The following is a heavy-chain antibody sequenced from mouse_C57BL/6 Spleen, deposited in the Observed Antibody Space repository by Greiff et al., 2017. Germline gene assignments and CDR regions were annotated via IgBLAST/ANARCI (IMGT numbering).Heavy chain of an antibody. CDR3: ARTWTFAY. CDR1: GYTFTSYW. V-gene: IGHV1-7*01. J-gene: IGHJ3*01. Sequence: QVQLVQSGAELAKPGASLKLSCKASGYTFTSYWLPWVKQRPGKGLEWIGYINTSGGYTKYNQKFKDQATLTADKSSSTAYMHLSSLTYEDSAVYYCARTWTFAYWGQGTLVTVSA. CDR2: INTSGGYT.